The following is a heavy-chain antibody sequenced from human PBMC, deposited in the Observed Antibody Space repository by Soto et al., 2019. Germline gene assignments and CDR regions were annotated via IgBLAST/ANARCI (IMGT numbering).Heavy chain of an antibody. CDR1: GFTFSSYG. D-gene: IGHD6-19*01. V-gene: IGHV3-30*18. Sequence: VGSLRLSCAASGFTFSSYGIHWVRQAPGKGLEWVAVISSDGSKTYYAESLKGRFTISRDNSKNTLYLQMYSLRTEDTAVYYCAKEIAVADQFDYWGQGTLVTVS. CDR3: AKEIAVADQFDY. J-gene: IGHJ4*02. CDR2: ISSDGSKT.